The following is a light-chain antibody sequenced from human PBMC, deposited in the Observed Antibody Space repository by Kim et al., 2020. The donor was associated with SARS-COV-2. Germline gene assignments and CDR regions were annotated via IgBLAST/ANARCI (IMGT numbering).Light chain of an antibody. Sequence: ASVGDRLPLTCRASKGISSSLAWYQQRLGKAPKLLLSATSKLERGVPSRFSGSGSGTTYTLTISNLQPEDLATYYCQQYYSHPLTFGGGTKVDIK. J-gene: IGKJ4*01. CDR1: KGISSS. CDR3: QQYYSHPLT. CDR2: ATS. V-gene: IGKV1-NL1*01.